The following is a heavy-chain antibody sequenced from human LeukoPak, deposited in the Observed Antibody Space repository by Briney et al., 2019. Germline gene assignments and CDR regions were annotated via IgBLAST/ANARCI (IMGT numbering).Heavy chain of an antibody. CDR3: ARDPDNYYYYGMDV. Sequence: ASVKVSCKASGGTFSSYAISWVRQAPGQGLEWMGGIIPIFGTANYAQKFQGRVTITADESTSTAYMELSSLRSEDTAVYYCARDPDNYYYYGMDVWGQGTTVTVFS. J-gene: IGHJ6*02. CDR2: IIPIFGTA. D-gene: IGHD1-14*01. V-gene: IGHV1-69*13. CDR1: GGTFSSYA.